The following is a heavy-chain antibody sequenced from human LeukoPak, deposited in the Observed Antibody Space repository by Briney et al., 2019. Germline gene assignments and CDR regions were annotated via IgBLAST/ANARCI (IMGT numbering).Heavy chain of an antibody. CDR1: GYTFTIYG. Sequence: WASVKVSCTASGYTFTIYGISWVRQAPGQGLEWMGWISAYNGNTNYAQKLQVRVTMTTDTSTSTAYMELRSLRSDDTAVYYCAREVSLWFGELLQTYNWFDPWGQGTLVTVSS. D-gene: IGHD3-10*01. J-gene: IGHJ5*02. CDR2: ISAYNGNT. V-gene: IGHV1-18*04. CDR3: AREVSLWFGELLQTYNWFDP.